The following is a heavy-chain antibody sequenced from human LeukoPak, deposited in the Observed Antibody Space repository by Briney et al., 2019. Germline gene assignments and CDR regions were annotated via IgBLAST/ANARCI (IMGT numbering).Heavy chain of an antibody. J-gene: IGHJ4*02. CDR2: ISASSSTM. CDR3: ARDAGTGYFDY. Sequence: QTGGPLRLSCVASGFTFSSFSMNWVRQAPGKGLEWISYISASSSTMYYADSVKGRFTISRDNAKNSLSLQINSLRDEDTAVFYCARDAGTGYFDYWGQGTLVTVSS. CDR1: GFTFSSFS. D-gene: IGHD1-1*01. V-gene: IGHV3-48*02.